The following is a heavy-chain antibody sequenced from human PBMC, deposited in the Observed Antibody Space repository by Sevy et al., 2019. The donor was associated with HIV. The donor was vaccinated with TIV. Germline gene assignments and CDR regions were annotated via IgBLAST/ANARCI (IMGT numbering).Heavy chain of an antibody. Sequence: SETLSLTCSVSGGSITSKNYFWAWIRQSPGKGLQWIGSIYHSGSTYHSPSLQSRVGISVDTSRRHFSLKLSSVTATDTAVYHCARHSFKHGYRPHYFDYWSQGTLVTVSS. J-gene: IGHJ4*02. CDR1: GGSITSKNYF. CDR2: IYHSGST. D-gene: IGHD5-18*01. V-gene: IGHV4-39*01. CDR3: ARHSFKHGYRPHYFDY.